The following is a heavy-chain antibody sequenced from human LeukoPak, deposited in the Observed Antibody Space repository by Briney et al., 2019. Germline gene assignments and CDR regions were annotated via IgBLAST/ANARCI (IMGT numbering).Heavy chain of an antibody. Sequence: SETLSLTCAVSGGSISSSNWWSWVRQPPGKGLEWIGEIYHSGSTNYNPSLKSRVTISVDQNEFSLKLSSVTAADTAVYYCARTHSSAWLNWYFDLWGRGTLVTVSS. J-gene: IGHJ2*01. CDR3: ARTHSSAWLNWYFDL. CDR2: IYHSGST. V-gene: IGHV4-4*02. D-gene: IGHD6-19*01. CDR1: GGSISSSNW.